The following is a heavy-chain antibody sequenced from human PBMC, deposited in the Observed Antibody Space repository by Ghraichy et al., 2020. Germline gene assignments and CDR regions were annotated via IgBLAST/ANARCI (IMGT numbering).Heavy chain of an antibody. D-gene: IGHD3-9*01. J-gene: IGHJ3*02. Sequence: GESLNISCKGSGYSFTSYWIGWVRQMPGKGLEWMGIIYPGDSDTRYSPSFQGQVTISADKSISTAYLQWSSLKASDTAMYYCARPNDAYYDILTGYSNDAFDIWGQGTMVTVSS. CDR3: ARPNDAYYDILTGYSNDAFDI. V-gene: IGHV5-51*01. CDR2: IYPGDSDT. CDR1: GYSFTSYW.